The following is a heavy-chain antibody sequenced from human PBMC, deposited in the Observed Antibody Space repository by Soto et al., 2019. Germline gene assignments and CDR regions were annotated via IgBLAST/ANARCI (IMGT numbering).Heavy chain of an antibody. D-gene: IGHD3-3*01. Sequence: EVQVLESGGGLVQPGGSLRLSCAASGFTFSSYAMSWVRQAPGKGLEWVSTISGSGGSTYYADSVKGRFTISRDTSKNPMYLQMNSLRAEDTAIYYCATDLSVSILGHYYYGMAVWGQGTTVTVSS. CDR2: ISGSGGST. CDR1: GFTFSSYA. CDR3: ATDLSVSILGHYYYGMAV. V-gene: IGHV3-23*01. J-gene: IGHJ6*02.